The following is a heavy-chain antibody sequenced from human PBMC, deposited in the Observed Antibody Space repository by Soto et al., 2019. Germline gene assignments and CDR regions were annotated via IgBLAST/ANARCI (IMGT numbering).Heavy chain of an antibody. V-gene: IGHV5-51*01. CDR2: IFPDDSDT. CDR3: AKHYDGVTGYNRGLEV. Sequence: CVRRMSQMPGKGLEWMGIIFPDDSDTRYSPSLQGQVTISADKSISTAYLQWSSLKASDTAIYYCAKHYDGVTGYNRGLEVWRSGTTVTVFS. J-gene: IGHJ6*04. D-gene: IGHD3-9*01. CDR1: C.